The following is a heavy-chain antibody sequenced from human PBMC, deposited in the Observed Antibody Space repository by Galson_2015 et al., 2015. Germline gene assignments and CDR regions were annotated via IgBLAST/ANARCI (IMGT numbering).Heavy chain of an antibody. CDR2: IYPGDSDT. CDR3: ARMGWLTDYYYYYYMDV. V-gene: IGHV5-51*03. D-gene: IGHD5-24*01. CDR1: GYSFTRYW. J-gene: IGHJ6*03. Sequence: QSGAEVIKPGESLQISCRGSGYSFTRYWIGWVRQMPGKGLEWMGIIYPGDSDTRYSPSFQGQVTISADKSISTAYLQWSSLKASDTAMYYCARMGWLTDYYYYYYMDVWGKGTTVTVSS.